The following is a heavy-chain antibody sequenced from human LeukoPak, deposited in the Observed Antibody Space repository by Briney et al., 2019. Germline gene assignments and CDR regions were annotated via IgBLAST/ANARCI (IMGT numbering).Heavy chain of an antibody. J-gene: IGHJ6*03. CDR3: ARERLRTPYYYYYMDV. CDR2: ISSSSSYI. Sequence: PGGSLRLSCAASGFTFSSYSMNWVRQAPGKGLEWVSSISSSSSYIYYADSVKGRFTISRDNAKNSLYLQMNSLRAEDTAVYYCARERLRTPYYYYYMDVWGKGTTVTISS. D-gene: IGHD4-17*01. CDR1: GFTFSSYS. V-gene: IGHV3-21*04.